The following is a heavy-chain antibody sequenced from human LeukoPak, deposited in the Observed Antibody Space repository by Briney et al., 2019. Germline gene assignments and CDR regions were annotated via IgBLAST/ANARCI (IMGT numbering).Heavy chain of an antibody. CDR2: IYTSGST. Sequence: SETLSLTCTVSGGSISGYYWSWIRQPPGKGLEWIGYIYTSGSTNYNPSLRSRVTISVDTSKNQFSLRLSSVTAADTAMYFCARAYSRSYSHFDDWGQGTLVTVSS. J-gene: IGHJ4*02. D-gene: IGHD1-26*01. CDR3: ARAYSRSYSHFDD. V-gene: IGHV4-4*09. CDR1: GGSISGYY.